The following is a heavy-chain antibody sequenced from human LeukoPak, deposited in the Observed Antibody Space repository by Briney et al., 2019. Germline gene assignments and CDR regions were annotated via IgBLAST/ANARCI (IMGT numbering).Heavy chain of an antibody. J-gene: IGHJ5*02. Sequence: VSVKVSCKTSGYTFTDYYMHWGRQAPGQGLEWMGWINPNSGVTSPAQKLQGRVTMTRETSITTVYMEVRWLTADDTAIYYCARADRLDGAPYLIGPWGQGTLVTVSS. CDR1: GYTFTDYY. D-gene: IGHD2-21*01. CDR2: INPNSGVT. V-gene: IGHV1-2*02. CDR3: ARADRLDGAPYLIGP.